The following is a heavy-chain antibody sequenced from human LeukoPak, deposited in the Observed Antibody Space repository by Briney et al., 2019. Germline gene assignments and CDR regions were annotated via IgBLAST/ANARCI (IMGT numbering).Heavy chain of an antibody. CDR1: GGTFSSCA. V-gene: IGHV1-69*01. J-gene: IGHJ4*02. Sequence: GSSVKVSCKASGGTFSSCAISRVRQAPGQGLEWMGGIIPIFGTANYAQKFQGRVTITADESTSTAYMELSSLRSEDTAVYYCARGDDSSGYYEFDYWGQGTLVTVSS. CDR3: ARGDDSSGYYEFDY. D-gene: IGHD3-22*01. CDR2: IIPIFGTA.